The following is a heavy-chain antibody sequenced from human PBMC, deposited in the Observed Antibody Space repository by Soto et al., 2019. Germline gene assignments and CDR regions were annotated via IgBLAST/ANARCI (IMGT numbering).Heavy chain of an antibody. CDR2: MSYDGSNK. V-gene: IGHV3-30-3*01. D-gene: IGHD3-16*01. Sequence: QVQLVESGGGVVQPGRSLRLSCAASGFTFSSYAMHWVRRAPGKGLEWMAVMSYDGSNKYYADSVEGRFTISRDNSKNTLYLQMNSLRPEDTALYYCARAGGAYWGQGTLVIVSS. CDR1: GFTFSSYA. J-gene: IGHJ4*02. CDR3: ARAGGAY.